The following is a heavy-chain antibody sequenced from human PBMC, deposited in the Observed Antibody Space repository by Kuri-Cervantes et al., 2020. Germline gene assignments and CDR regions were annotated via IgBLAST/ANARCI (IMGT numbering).Heavy chain of an antibody. CDR3: ARVSARRVYYDSSGYDAEYYFDY. CDR2: IYYSGST. CDR1: GGSMSSYY. D-gene: IGHD3-22*01. Sequence: SETLSLTCTVSGGSMSSYYWSWIRQPPGKGLEWIGYIYYSGSTYYNPSLKSRVTISVDRSKNQFSLKLSSVTAADTAVYYCARVSARRVYYDSSGYDAEYYFDYWGQGTLVTVSS. V-gene: IGHV4-59*12. J-gene: IGHJ4*02.